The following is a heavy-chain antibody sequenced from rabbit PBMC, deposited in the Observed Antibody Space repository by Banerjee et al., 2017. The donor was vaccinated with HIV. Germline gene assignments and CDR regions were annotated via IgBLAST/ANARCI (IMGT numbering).Heavy chain of an antibody. CDR1: GFDLSSYYY. CDR3: VRSSDGTARLNL. CDR2: IGIGSGST. D-gene: IGHD7-1*01. J-gene: IGHJ3*01. Sequence: QSLEESGGDLVKPEGSLTLTCTASGFDLSSYYYMCWVRQAPGKGLEWIACIGIGSGSTYYTSWAKGRFTISKTSSTTVTLQMTSLTAADTATYFCVRSSDGTARLNLWGQGTLVTVS. V-gene: IGHV1S40*01.